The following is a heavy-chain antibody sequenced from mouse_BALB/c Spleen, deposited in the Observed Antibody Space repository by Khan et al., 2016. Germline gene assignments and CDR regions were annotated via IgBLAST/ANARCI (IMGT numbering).Heavy chain of an antibody. Sequence: EVQLQESGPDLVKPSQSLSLTCTVTGYSITSGYAWNWIRQFPGSKLEWMGYITYSGGTSYNPSLKSRISVTRDTSKNQFFLQFNSVTTEDTATXYCARDYYGSSFFDYWGQGTLVTVSA. CDR3: ARDYYGSSFFDY. D-gene: IGHD1-1*01. V-gene: IGHV3-2*02. J-gene: IGHJ3*01. CDR2: ITYSGGT. CDR1: GYSITSGYA.